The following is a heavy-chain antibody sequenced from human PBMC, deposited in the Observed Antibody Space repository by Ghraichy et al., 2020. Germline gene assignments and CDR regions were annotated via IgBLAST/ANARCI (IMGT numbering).Heavy chain of an antibody. J-gene: IGHJ4*02. CDR2: ISAYNGNT. Sequence: ASVKVSCKASGYTFTSYGISWVRQAPGQGLEWMGWISAYNGNTNFAQKLQGRVTMTTDTSTSTAYMELRSLRSDDTAVYYCARYDCSSTTCYYDPFDYWGQGTLVTVSS. V-gene: IGHV1-18*01. CDR1: GYTFTSYG. CDR3: ARYDCSSTTCYYDPFDY. D-gene: IGHD2-2*01.